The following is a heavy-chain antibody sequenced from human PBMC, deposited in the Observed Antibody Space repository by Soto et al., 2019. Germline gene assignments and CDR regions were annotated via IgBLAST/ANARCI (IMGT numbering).Heavy chain of an antibody. CDR1: GFTFSSYG. Sequence: GGSLRLSCAASGFTFSSYGMHWVRQAPGKGLEWVAVISYDGSNKYYADSVKGRFTISRDNSKNTLYLQMNSLRAEDTAVYYCAKDREGLYYDFWSGSGPYGMDVWGQGTTVTVSS. J-gene: IGHJ6*02. D-gene: IGHD3-3*01. V-gene: IGHV3-30*18. CDR2: ISYDGSNK. CDR3: AKDREGLYYDFWSGSGPYGMDV.